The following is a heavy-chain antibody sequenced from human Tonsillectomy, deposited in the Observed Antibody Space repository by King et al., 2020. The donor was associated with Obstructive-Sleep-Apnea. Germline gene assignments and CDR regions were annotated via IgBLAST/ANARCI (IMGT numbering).Heavy chain of an antibody. Sequence: VQLVESGGGLVKPGGSLRLSCAASGFTFSDYYMSWIRQAPGKGLEWVSYISSRSSYTNYADSVKGRFTISRDNAKNSLYLQMNSLRAEDTAVYYCARDIMITFGGVIGGAFDIGGQGTMVTVSS. CDR3: ARDIMITFGGVIGGAFDI. CDR2: ISSRSSYT. V-gene: IGHV3-11*06. CDR1: GFTFSDYY. J-gene: IGHJ3*02. D-gene: IGHD3-16*02.